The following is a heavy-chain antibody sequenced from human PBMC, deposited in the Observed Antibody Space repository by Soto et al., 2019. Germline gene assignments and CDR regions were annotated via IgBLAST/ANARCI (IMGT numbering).Heavy chain of an antibody. CDR2: ISGDGTKA. J-gene: IGHJ6*03. V-gene: IGHV3-74*03. CDR3: ARSLARTYYYYFMDV. Sequence: ELQLVESGGGLVQPGGSLRLSCAASGFTFSNFWIHWVRQAPGKGLVWVSGISGDGTKATYADSVKGRFTTSRDNAKNTLDLKLNSLRAADTAVYYCARSLARTYYYYFMDVWGKGTTVTVSS. CDR1: GFTFSNFW.